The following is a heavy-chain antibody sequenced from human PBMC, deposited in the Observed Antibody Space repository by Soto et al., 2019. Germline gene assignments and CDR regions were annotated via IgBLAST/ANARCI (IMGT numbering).Heavy chain of an antibody. CDR1: GFTFSGYW. D-gene: IGHD1-1*01. J-gene: IGHJ1*01. CDR2: IKQDGSEI. CDR3: ARPPYTNNWSIDAEYFHY. Sequence: HPGGSLRLSCAASGFTFSGYWMSWVRQAPGKGLEWVANIKQDGSEIHYVDSVKGRFTISRDNAKNSLYLQMNSLRAEDTAVYYCARPPYTNNWSIDAEYFHYWGQGTLVTVSS. V-gene: IGHV3-7*01.